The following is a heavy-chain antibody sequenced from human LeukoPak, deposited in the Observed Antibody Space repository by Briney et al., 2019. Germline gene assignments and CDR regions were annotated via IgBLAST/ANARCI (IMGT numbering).Heavy chain of an antibody. Sequence: SETLSLTCTVSGGSISSYYWSWIRQPPGKGLEWIGYIYYSGSTNYNPSLKSRVTISVDTSKNQFSLKLSSVTAADTAVYYCARGDAGDYWGQGTLVTASS. CDR1: GGSISSYY. CDR2: IYYSGST. J-gene: IGHJ4*02. CDR3: ARGDAGDY. V-gene: IGHV4-59*01.